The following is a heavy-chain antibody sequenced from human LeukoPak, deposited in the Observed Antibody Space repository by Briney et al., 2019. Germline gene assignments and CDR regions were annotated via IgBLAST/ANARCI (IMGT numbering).Heavy chain of an antibody. CDR1: GFTFSSYA. CDR2: ISGSGGST. Sequence: GGSLRLSCAASGFTFSSYAMSWVRQAPGKGLEWVSAISGSGGSTYYADSVKGRFTISRDNSKNTLYLQMNSLRAEDTAVYYCAKVLGQLVREYYFDYWGQGTLVTVSS. D-gene: IGHD6-6*01. J-gene: IGHJ4*02. V-gene: IGHV3-23*01. CDR3: AKVLGQLVREYYFDY.